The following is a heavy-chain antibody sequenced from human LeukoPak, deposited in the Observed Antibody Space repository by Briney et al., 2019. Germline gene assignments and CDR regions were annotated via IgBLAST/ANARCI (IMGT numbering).Heavy chain of an antibody. CDR1: GGSISSYY. CDR2: IYYSGST. CDR3: ARVQNILYGSWSYYRFDY. J-gene: IGHJ4*02. Sequence: PSETLSLTCTVSGGSISSYYWSWIRQPPGKGLEWIGYIYYSGSTNYNPSLKSRVTISVDTSKNQFSLKLSSVTAADTAVYYCARVQNILYGSWSYYRFDYWGQGTLVTVSS. D-gene: IGHD3-10*01. V-gene: IGHV4-59*01.